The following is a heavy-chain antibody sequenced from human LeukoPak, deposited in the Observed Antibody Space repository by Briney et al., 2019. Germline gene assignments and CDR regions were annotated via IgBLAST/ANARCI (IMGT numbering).Heavy chain of an antibody. J-gene: IGHJ3*02. CDR1: GFTFSNAW. V-gene: IGHV3-15*01. D-gene: IGHD6-13*01. CDR3: TTEEYSSSWVDAFDI. Sequence: GGSLRLSCAASGFTFSNAWMSWVRQAPGKGLEWVGRIKSKTDGGTTDYAAPMKGRFTISRDESKNTLYLQMNSLKTEDTAVYYCTTEEYSSSWVDAFDIWGQGTMVTVSS. CDR2: IKSKTDGGTT.